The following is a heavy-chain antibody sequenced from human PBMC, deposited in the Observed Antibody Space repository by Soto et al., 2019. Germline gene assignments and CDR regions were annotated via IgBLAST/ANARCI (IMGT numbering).Heavy chain of an antibody. J-gene: IGHJ4*02. CDR1: GVTFTDYY. V-gene: IGHV3-11*01. CDR2: ISTSGSTI. D-gene: IGHD3-10*01. Sequence: GGSLRLSCATSGVTFTDYYMTWIRQAPGKGLEWLSYISTSGSTIFYADSVKGRFTISRDNAKNSLYLQMNSLRPEDTALYFCAAFKFRPIWSDSRGQGTLVTVSS. CDR3: AAFKFRPIWSDS.